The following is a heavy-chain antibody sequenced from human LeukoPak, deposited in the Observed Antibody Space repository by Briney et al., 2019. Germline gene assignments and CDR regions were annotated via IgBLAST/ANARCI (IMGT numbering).Heavy chain of an antibody. J-gene: IGHJ4*02. CDR2: ISSSSSYI. Sequence: PGGSLRLSCAASGFTFSSYSMNWVRQAPGKGLEWVSSISSSSSYIYYADSVKGRFTISRDNAKNSLYLQMNSLRAEDTAVYYCARRRLYGGNGVFDYWGQGTLVTVSS. D-gene: IGHD4-23*01. CDR1: GFTFSSYS. V-gene: IGHV3-21*01. CDR3: ARRRLYGGNGVFDY.